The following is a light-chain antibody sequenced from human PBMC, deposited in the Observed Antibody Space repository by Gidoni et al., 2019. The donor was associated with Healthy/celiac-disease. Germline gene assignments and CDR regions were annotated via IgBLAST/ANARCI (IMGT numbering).Light chain of an antibody. Sequence: DIVMTQSPASLAVSLGERATINCKSSQSVLYSSNNKNYIAWYQQKPGQPPKLLIYWASTRESGVPDRFSGSGSGTDFTLTIGCLQAEDVAVYYCQQYYSTPWTFGQGTKVEIK. CDR3: QQYYSTPWT. CDR2: WAS. CDR1: QSVLYSSNNKNY. V-gene: IGKV4-1*01. J-gene: IGKJ1*01.